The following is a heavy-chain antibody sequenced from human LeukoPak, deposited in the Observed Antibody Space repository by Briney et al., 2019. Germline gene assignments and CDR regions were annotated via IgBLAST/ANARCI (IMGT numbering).Heavy chain of an antibody. CDR3: ARNYYDSSGYYPDY. J-gene: IGHJ4*02. Sequence: GRSLILSCAAAGVTFSRYAMSWVRQDPGKGLEWVSAISGSGGRTYYADSVKGRFTTSRDNSKNTLYLQMNSLRAEDTAVYYCARNYYDSSGYYPDYGGQGTLVTVSS. CDR2: ISGSGGRT. CDR1: GVTFSRYA. V-gene: IGHV3-23*01. D-gene: IGHD3-22*01.